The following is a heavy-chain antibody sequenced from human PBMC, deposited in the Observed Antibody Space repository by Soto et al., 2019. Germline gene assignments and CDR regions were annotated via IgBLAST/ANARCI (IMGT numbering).Heavy chain of an antibody. CDR1: GGTFSSYA. V-gene: IGHV1-69*13. J-gene: IGHJ6*02. CDR3: ARGGYDSSGPTDYYYYGMDV. D-gene: IGHD3-22*01. Sequence: SVKVSCKASGGTFSSYAISWVRQAPGQGLEWMGGIIPIFGTANYAQKFQGRATITADESTSTAYMELSSLRSEDTAVYYCARGGYDSSGPTDYYYYGMDVWGQGTTVTVSS. CDR2: IIPIFGTA.